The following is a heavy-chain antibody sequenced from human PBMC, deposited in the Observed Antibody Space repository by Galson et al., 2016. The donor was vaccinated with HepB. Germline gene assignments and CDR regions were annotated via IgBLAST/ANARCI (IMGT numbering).Heavy chain of an antibody. CDR1: GGSIISTNW. Sequence: SETLSLTCAVSGGSIISTNWWSWVRQPPGKGLEWIGEIYHSGSTNYNPSLESRVTISVDKSKNQFSLKPSSVTAADTAVYYCARQKAVTGHFDYWGQGTLVTVSS. D-gene: IGHD4-11*01. CDR2: IYHSGST. CDR3: ARQKAVTGHFDY. J-gene: IGHJ4*02. V-gene: IGHV4-4*02.